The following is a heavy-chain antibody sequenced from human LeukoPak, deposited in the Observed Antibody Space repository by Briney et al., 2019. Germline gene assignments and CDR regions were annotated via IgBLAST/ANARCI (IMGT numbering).Heavy chain of an antibody. CDR2: IYTSGST. CDR3: ARARRGYSYGQTPFDY. J-gene: IGHJ4*02. Sequence: SETLSLTCTVSGGSISSYYWSWIRQPAGKGLEWIGRIYTSGSTNYNPSLKSRVTMSVDTSKNQFPLKLSSVTAADTAVYYCARARRGYSYGQTPFDYWGQGTLVTVSS. CDR1: GGSISSYY. D-gene: IGHD5-18*01. V-gene: IGHV4-4*07.